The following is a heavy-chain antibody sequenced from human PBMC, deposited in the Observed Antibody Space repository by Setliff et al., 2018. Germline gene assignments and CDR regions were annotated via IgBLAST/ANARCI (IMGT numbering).Heavy chain of an antibody. CDR2: IIPNFRTT. CDR1: GGTFSKYG. Sequence: ASVKVSCKASGGTFSKYGISWVRQAPGQGLEWMGGIIPNFRTTSYAQKFQGRVTISTDESTMTAYMELNSLRPEDTAMYYCAREEVIVMTVNNYYYYMDVWGKGTT. D-gene: IGHD2-21*02. J-gene: IGHJ6*03. V-gene: IGHV1-69*05. CDR3: AREEVIVMTVNNYYYYMDV.